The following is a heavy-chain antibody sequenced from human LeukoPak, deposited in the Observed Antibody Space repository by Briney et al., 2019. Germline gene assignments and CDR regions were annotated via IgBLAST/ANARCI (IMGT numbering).Heavy chain of an antibody. CDR1: GVSISSFY. Sequence: SETLSLTCTVTGVSISSFYWSWIRQPAGKGLEWIGRIHTSGSTNYNPSLKSRVTVSADTSKKQFTLNLRSVTAADTAVYYCAREISTLFGVVTMRFDPWGQGTLVIVSS. D-gene: IGHD3-3*01. J-gene: IGHJ5*02. CDR2: IHTSGST. CDR3: AREISTLFGVVTMRFDP. V-gene: IGHV4-4*07.